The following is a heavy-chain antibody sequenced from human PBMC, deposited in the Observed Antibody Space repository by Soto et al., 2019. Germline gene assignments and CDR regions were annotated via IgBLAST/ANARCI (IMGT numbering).Heavy chain of an antibody. CDR3: ARVQASVNWFDP. J-gene: IGHJ5*02. CDR2: IYHSGST. Sequence: SETLSLTCTVSGGSISSGNFSWTWIRQPPGKGLEWIGYIYHSGSTYYNPSLKSRVTISVDRSKNQFPLKLSSVTAADTAVYYCARVQASVNWFDPWGQGTLVTVSS. V-gene: IGHV4-30-2*01. CDR1: GGSISSGNFS.